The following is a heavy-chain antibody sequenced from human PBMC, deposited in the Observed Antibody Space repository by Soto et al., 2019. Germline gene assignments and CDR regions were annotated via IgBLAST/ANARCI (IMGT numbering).Heavy chain of an antibody. CDR1: GFTFDDYA. CDR3: AKDRLAGGFDY. CDR2: ISWNSGSI. J-gene: IGHJ4*02. Sequence: PGGSLRLSCAASGFTFDDYAMHWVRQAPGKGLEWVSGISWNSGSIGYTDSVKGRFTISRDNSKNTLYLQMNSLRAEDTAVYYCAKDRLAGGFDYWGQGTLVTVSS. D-gene: IGHD3-16*01. V-gene: IGHV3-9*01.